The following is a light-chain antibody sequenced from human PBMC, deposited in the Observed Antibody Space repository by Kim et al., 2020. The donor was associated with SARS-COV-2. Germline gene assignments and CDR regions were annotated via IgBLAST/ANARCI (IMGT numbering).Light chain of an antibody. CDR1: QSVSGSH. CDR3: PQYAASPFT. V-gene: IGKV3-20*01. J-gene: IGKJ4*01. Sequence: EIVLTQSPGTLSLSPGERATLSCRASQSVSGSHLAWYQQKPGQTPRILIYDASSRVTGISDRFSGSGSGTDFTLTISRLQPEDFAVYFCPQYAASPFTFAGGTKLDIK. CDR2: DAS.